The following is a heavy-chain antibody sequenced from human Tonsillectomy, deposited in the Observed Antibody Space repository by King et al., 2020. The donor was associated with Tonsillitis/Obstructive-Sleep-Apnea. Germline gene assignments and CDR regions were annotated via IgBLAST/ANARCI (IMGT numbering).Heavy chain of an antibody. J-gene: IGHJ4*02. CDR3: AKVHEWLILRNLVDY. CDR2: VSYDGSNK. V-gene: IGHV3-30*18. D-gene: IGHD6-19*01. CDR1: GFTFSSYG. Sequence: HVQLVESGGGVVQPGRSLRLSCAASGFTFSSYGMHWVRQAPGKGLEWVAVVSYDGSNKYYADSVKGRFTISRGNSKNTLYLKMNSLRAEDTAVYYCAKVHEWLILRNLVDYWGQGPLVTVSS.